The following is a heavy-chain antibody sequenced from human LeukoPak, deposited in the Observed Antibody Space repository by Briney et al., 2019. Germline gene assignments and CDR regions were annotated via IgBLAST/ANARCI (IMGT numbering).Heavy chain of an antibody. CDR3: AKDSKADY. D-gene: IGHD2-2*01. CDR2: ISYDGSNK. CDR1: GLTFSSYG. V-gene: IGHV3-30*18. Sequence: GGSLRLSCAASGLTFSSYGMHWVRQAPGRGLEWVAVISYDGSNKYYADSVKGRFTISRDNSKNTLYLQMNSLRAEDTAVYYCAKDSKADYWGQGTLVTVSS. J-gene: IGHJ4*02.